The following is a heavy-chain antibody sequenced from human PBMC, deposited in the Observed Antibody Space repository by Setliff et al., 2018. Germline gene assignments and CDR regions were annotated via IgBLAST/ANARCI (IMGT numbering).Heavy chain of an antibody. Sequence: SETLSLTCTVSGGSISSSSYYWGWIRQPPGKGLEWIGSIYYSGSTYYNPSLKSRVTISVDTSKNQFSLKLSSVTAADTAIYYCTRAYSGSHDYWGQGTLVTVSS. V-gene: IGHV4-39*07. J-gene: IGHJ4*02. CDR3: TRAYSGSHDY. CDR2: IYYSGST. D-gene: IGHD1-26*01. CDR1: GGSISSSSYY.